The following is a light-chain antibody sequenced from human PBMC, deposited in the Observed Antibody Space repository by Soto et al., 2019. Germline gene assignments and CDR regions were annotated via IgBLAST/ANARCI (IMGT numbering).Light chain of an antibody. J-gene: IGKJ1*01. CDR2: GAS. CDR3: QQCGESPPT. Sequence: EIVLTQSPGTLSLSPGERATLSCWASQSVAGNSLAWYQLKPGQAPRLLIYGASNRATGIPARFSGRGSGKDFTLTINRLEPEDFAVYCCQQCGESPPTVGQGTKVEIK. CDR1: QSVAGNS. V-gene: IGKV3-20*01.